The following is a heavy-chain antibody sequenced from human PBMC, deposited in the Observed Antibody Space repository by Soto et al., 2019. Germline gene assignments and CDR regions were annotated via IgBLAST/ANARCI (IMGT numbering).Heavy chain of an antibody. CDR3: ARGPPYAYVWGSYRLTYYFDY. CDR2: ISAYNGNT. V-gene: IGHV1-18*01. J-gene: IGHJ4*02. CDR1: RYTFTSYG. D-gene: IGHD3-16*02. Sequence: AAVKVSCKDSRYTFTSYGISWVRQGPGQGLEWFGYISAYNGNTNYSQKRQGRVTMTTDTSTSTAYMEPRSLRSHDTAVYYCARGPPYAYVWGSYRLTYYFDYWGQATLVTVSS.